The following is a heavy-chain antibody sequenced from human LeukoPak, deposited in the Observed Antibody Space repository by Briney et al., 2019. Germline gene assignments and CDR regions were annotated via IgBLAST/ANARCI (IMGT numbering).Heavy chain of an antibody. D-gene: IGHD5-18*01. CDR1: GFTVSSNY. Sequence: PGGSLRLSCAASGFTVSSNYMSWVRQAPGKGLEWVSVIYSGGSTYYADSVKGRFTISRDNSKNTLYLQMDSLRAEGTAVYYCARSTAMAPGYYFDYWGQGTLVTVSS. J-gene: IGHJ4*02. V-gene: IGHV3-53*01. CDR3: ARSTAMAPGYYFDY. CDR2: IYSGGST.